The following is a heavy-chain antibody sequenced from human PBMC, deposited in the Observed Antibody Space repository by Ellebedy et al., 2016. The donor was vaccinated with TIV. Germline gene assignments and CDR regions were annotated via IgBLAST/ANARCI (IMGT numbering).Heavy chain of an antibody. V-gene: IGHV3-7*01. CDR2: IKQDGSEI. D-gene: IGHD2-2*02. CDR1: GFTFSNYW. J-gene: IGHJ4*02. Sequence: GESLKISCAASGFTFSNYWMSWVRQAPGKGLEWVANIKQDGSEIYYVDSVKGRFTISRDNAKNSLYLQMNSLSADNTAVYDCARSPYTGYSDLGFDYWGQGSLVTVSS. CDR3: ARSPYTGYSDLGFDY.